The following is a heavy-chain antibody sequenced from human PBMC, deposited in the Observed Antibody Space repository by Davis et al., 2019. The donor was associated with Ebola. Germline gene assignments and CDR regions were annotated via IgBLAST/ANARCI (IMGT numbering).Heavy chain of an antibody. D-gene: IGHD3-3*01. V-gene: IGHV3-30-3*01. Sequence: GESLKISCAASGFTFSSYAMHWVRQAPGKGLEWVAVISYDGSNKYYADSVKGRFTISRDNSKNTLYLQMNSLRAEDTAVYYCARDPIFGVVTSITFYYYMDVWGKGTTVTVSS. CDR1: GFTFSSYA. CDR3: ARDPIFGVVTSITFYYYMDV. J-gene: IGHJ6*03. CDR2: ISYDGSNK.